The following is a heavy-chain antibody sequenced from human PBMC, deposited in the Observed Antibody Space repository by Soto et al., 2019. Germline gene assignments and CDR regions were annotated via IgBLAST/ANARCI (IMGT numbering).Heavy chain of an antibody. CDR3: GRGRSGELVVFY. CDR1: GFTFSDYY. J-gene: IGHJ4*02. V-gene: IGHV3-11*05. Sequence: QVQLVESGGGLVKPGGSLRLSCAASGFTFSDYYMSWIRQAPGKGLEWVGEISPKSGGTRYAQKFQGRVTMTKDTSITTVYMELSNLSPDDTAVYYCGRGRSGELVVFYWGQGTLVTVHS. CDR2: ISPKSGGT. D-gene: IGHD1-7*01.